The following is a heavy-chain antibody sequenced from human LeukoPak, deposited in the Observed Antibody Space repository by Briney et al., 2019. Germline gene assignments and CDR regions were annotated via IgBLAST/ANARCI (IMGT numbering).Heavy chain of an antibody. V-gene: IGHV4-30-2*01. J-gene: IGHJ3*02. CDR2: IYHSGST. CDR3: ARDLGGQYQPNGDAFDI. D-gene: IGHD2-2*01. CDR1: GGSISSGGYY. Sequence: SQTLSLTCTVSGGSISSGGYYWSWIRQPPGKGLEWIGYIYHSGSTYYNPSLKSRVTISVDRSKNQFSLKLSSVTAADTAVYYCARDLGGQYQPNGDAFDIWGQGTMVTVSS.